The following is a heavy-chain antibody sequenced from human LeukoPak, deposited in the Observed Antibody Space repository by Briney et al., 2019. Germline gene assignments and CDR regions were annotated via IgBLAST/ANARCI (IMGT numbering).Heavy chain of an antibody. D-gene: IGHD3-3*01. CDR3: ARSDSAETYYDFWSGRVEPPRFDY. CDR2: LNVGNGNT. J-gene: IGHJ4*02. CDR1: GYTFTSYA. Sequence: EASVKVSCKASGYTFTSYATHWGCPGPGQRLGWMGWLNVGNGNTKSSQECQCIVTITRDTSASTAYMELSSLRSEDMAVYYCARSDSAETYYDFWSGRVEPPRFDYWGQGTLVTVSS. V-gene: IGHV1-3*03.